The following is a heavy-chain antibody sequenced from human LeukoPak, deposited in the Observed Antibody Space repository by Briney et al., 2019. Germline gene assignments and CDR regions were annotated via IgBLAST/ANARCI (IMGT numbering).Heavy chain of an antibody. Sequence: SETLSLTCAVYGGSFSGYYWSWIRQPPGKGLEWIGEINHSGSTNYNPSLKSRVTISVDTSKKQFSLKLSSVTAADTAVYYCARDYGDYGISFVDYWGQGTMVTVSS. V-gene: IGHV4-34*01. CDR3: ARDYGDYGISFVDY. CDR2: INHSGST. D-gene: IGHD4-17*01. CDR1: GGSFSGYY. J-gene: IGHJ4*02.